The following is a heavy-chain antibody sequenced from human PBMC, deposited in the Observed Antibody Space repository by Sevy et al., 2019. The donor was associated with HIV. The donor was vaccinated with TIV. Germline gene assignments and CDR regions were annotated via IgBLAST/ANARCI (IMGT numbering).Heavy chain of an antibody. J-gene: IGHJ4*02. CDR1: GYTFTSYD. CDR2: MNPNRGNT. Sequence: ASVKVSCKASGYTFTSYDINWGRQAPGQGLEWMGWMNPNRGNTGYAQKFQGRVTMTRNTSISTAYMELSSLRSEDTAVYYCARDLKTSYYYGSGSSEYWGQGTLVTVSS. D-gene: IGHD3-10*01. CDR3: ARDLKTSYYYGSGSSEY. V-gene: IGHV1-8*01.